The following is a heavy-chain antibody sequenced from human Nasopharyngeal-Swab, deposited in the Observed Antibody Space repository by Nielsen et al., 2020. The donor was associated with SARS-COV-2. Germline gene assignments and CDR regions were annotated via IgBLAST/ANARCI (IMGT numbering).Heavy chain of an antibody. CDR2: IYYSGST. CDR1: GGSISSYY. D-gene: IGHD3-3*01. Sequence: SETLSLTCTVSGGSISSYYWSWIRQPPGKGLEWIGYIYYSGSTNYNPSLKSRVTISVDTSKNQFSLKLSPVTAADTAVYYCARAITIFGVVITQFDYWGQGTLVTVSS. V-gene: IGHV4-59*01. CDR3: ARAITIFGVVITQFDY. J-gene: IGHJ4*02.